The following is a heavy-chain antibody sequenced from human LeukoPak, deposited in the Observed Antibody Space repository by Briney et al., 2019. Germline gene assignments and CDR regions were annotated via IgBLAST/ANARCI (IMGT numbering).Heavy chain of an antibody. V-gene: IGHV3-7*01. Sequence: GGSLRLSCAASGFTFSRYWMAWVRQAPGKGLEWVANIRGDAGDKGSADSVKGRFTISRDIGKNSLYLQMNSLTAEDTAVYYCARDVRGALDFWGQGTLVVVSS. D-gene: IGHD2-15*01. CDR3: ARDVRGALDF. CDR2: IRGDAGDK. CDR1: GFTFSRYW. J-gene: IGHJ4*02.